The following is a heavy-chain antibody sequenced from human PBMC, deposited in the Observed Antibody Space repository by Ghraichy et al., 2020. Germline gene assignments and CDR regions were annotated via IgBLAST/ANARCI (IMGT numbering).Heavy chain of an antibody. D-gene: IGHD2-8*01. CDR2: INPNSGGT. CDR1: GYTFTGYY. Sequence: ASVKVSYKASGYTFTGYYMHWVRQAPGQGLEWMGWINPNSGGTNYAQKFQGWVTMTRDTSISTAYMELSRLRSDDTAVYYCARTLGYCTNGVCYARAFDYWGQGTLVTVSS. V-gene: IGHV1-2*04. CDR3: ARTLGYCTNGVCYARAFDY. J-gene: IGHJ4*02.